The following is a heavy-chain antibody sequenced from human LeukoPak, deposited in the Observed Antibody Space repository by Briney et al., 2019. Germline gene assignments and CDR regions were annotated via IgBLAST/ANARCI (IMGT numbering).Heavy chain of an antibody. J-gene: IGHJ4*02. CDR3: AREERTGYYDSSGYPHGFDY. V-gene: IGHV4-30-4*08. Sequence: KPSQTLSLTCTVSGGSISSGDYYWSWIRQPPGKGLEWIGYIYYSGSTYYNPSLKSRVTISVDTSKNQFSLKLSSVTAADTAVYYCAREERTGYYDSSGYPHGFDYWGQGTLVTVSS. D-gene: IGHD3-22*01. CDR2: IYYSGST. CDR1: GGSISSGDYY.